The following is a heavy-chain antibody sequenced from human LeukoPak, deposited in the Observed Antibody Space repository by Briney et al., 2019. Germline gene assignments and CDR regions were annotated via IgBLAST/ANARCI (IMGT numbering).Heavy chain of an antibody. Sequence: PSEILSLTCTVSGGSISSSSYYWGWIRQPPGKGLEWIGSIYYSGSTYYNPSLKSRVTISVDTSKNQFSLKLSSVTAADTAVYYCARLGQWLVHNYFDYWGQGTLVTVSS. J-gene: IGHJ4*02. CDR1: GGSISSSSYY. CDR2: IYYSGST. CDR3: ARLGQWLVHNYFDY. V-gene: IGHV4-39*01. D-gene: IGHD6-19*01.